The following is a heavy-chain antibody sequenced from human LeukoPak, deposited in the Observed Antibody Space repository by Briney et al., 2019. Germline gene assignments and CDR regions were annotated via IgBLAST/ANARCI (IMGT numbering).Heavy chain of an antibody. CDR2: IYTSGST. Sequence: SETLSLTCSVSGASVSSGSYYWSWIRQPAGKGLEWIGRIYTSGSTNYNPSLKSRVTMSVDTSKNQFSLKLSSVTAADTAVYYCARDPYYGSGSYYTDAFDIWGQGTMVTVSS. J-gene: IGHJ3*02. V-gene: IGHV4-61*02. CDR1: GASVSSGSYY. D-gene: IGHD3-10*01. CDR3: ARDPYYGSGSYYTDAFDI.